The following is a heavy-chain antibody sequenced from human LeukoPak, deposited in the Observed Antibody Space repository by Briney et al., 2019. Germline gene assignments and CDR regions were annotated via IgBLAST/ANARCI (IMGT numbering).Heavy chain of an antibody. CDR1: GYTFTSYG. V-gene: IGHV1-18*01. D-gene: IGHD1-26*01. CDR2: ISAYNGNT. J-gene: IGHJ5*02. Sequence: ASVKVSCKASGYTFTSYGISWVRQAPGQGLEWMGWISAYNGNTNYAQKLQGRVTMTTDTSTSTAYMELRSLRSDDTAVYYRARDNSVGDYAWWFDPWGQGTLVTVSS. CDR3: ARDNSVGDYAWWFDP.